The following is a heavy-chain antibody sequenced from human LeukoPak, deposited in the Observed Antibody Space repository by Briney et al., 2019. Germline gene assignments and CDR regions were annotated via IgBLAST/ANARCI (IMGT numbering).Heavy chain of an antibody. CDR3: AGHILGGNFDS. D-gene: IGHD4-23*01. Sequence: SQTLSLTCTVSGGSISSGGYYWSWIRQPPGKGLEWIGYISYSGNTNYNPSLKSRVTISFDTSNNQFSLKLTSVTAADSAVYYCAGHILGGNFDSWGQGTLVTVSS. CDR2: ISYSGNT. J-gene: IGHJ4*02. V-gene: IGHV4-61*08. CDR1: GGSISSGGYY.